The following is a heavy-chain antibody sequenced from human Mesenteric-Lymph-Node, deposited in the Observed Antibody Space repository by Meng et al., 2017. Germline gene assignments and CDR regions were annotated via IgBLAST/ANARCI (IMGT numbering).Heavy chain of an antibody. D-gene: IGHD2-2*01. J-gene: IGHJ6*02. CDR3: ARDRIVVVPAANYYYGMDV. Sequence: GESLKISCVVSGFRFSSHWMSWVRQAPGKGLEWVANIKQDGSEKYYVDSVKGRFTISRDNAKNSLYLQMNSLRAEDTAVYYCARDRIVVVPAANYYYGMDVWGQGTTVTVSS. CDR1: GFRFSSHW. V-gene: IGHV3-7*01. CDR2: IKQDGSEK.